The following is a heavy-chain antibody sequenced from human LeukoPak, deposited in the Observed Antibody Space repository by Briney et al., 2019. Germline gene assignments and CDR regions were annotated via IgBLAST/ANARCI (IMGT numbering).Heavy chain of an antibody. Sequence: LGESLKISCKGSGHSFTSYWIGWVRQMPGKGLEWMGIIYPGDSDTRYSPSFQGQVTMSADKSINTAYLQWSSLKASDTAMYYCARRQGCSSTSCPPDSWGQGTLVTVSS. CDR3: ARRQGCSSTSCPPDS. D-gene: IGHD2-2*01. V-gene: IGHV5-51*01. CDR2: IYPGDSDT. J-gene: IGHJ4*02. CDR1: GHSFTSYW.